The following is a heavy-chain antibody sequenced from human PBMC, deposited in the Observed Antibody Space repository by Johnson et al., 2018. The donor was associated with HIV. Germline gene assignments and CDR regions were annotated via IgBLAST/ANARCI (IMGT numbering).Heavy chain of an antibody. CDR2: ISYDGSNK. D-gene: IGHD2-8*01. Sequence: QVQLVESGGGVVQPGRSLRLSCAASGFTFSSYAMHWVRQAPGKGLEWVAVISYDGSNKYYADSVKGRFTISRDNSKNTLYLQMNTLRAEDTAVYYCARGGVVHDGLYIRGLGTMVTVSS. CDR3: ARGGVVHDGLYI. J-gene: IGHJ3*02. V-gene: IGHV3-30-3*01. CDR1: GFTFSSYA.